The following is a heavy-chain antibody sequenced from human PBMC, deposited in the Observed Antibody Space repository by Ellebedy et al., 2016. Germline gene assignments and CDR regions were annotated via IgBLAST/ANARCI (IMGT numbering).Heavy chain of an antibody. D-gene: IGHD2-2*01. CDR1: GFTVSSNY. CDR3: ARGTYGAVVPAES. CDR2: IYSGGST. J-gene: IGHJ4*02. Sequence: GESLKISXAASGFTVSSNYMSWVRQAPGKGLEWVSVIYSGGSTYYADSVKGRFTISRDNSKNTLYLQMNSLRAEDTAVYYCARGTYGAVVPAESWGQGTLVTVSS. V-gene: IGHV3-53*01.